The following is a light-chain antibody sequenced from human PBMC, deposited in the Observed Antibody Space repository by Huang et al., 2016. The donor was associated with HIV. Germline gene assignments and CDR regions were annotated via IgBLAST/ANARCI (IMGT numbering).Light chain of an antibody. CDR1: QGIANY. Sequence: QMTQSPSSLSASVGDRVTITCRASQGIANYLAWYQQKPGKVPKLLIYAASTFQSGVPSRFSGSGSGTDFTLTISSLPPEDVATYYCQKYHSAPFTFGPGTKVDIK. J-gene: IGKJ3*01. CDR3: QKYHSAPFT. CDR2: AAS. V-gene: IGKV1-27*01.